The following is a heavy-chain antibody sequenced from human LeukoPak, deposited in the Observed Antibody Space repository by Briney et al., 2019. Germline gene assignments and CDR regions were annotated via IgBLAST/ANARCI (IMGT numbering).Heavy chain of an antibody. D-gene: IGHD2-15*01. CDR2: MDPNSGKT. V-gene: IGHV1-8*01. Sequence: GASVKVSCKASGYTFTSYDINWVRQATGQGLGWVGWMDPNSGKTGYAQKFQGRVTMTRDTSISTAYLELSSLRSDDTAIYYCARYAVVGAMNWFDPWGQGTLVTVSS. CDR1: GYTFTSYD. J-gene: IGHJ5*02. CDR3: ARYAVVGAMNWFDP.